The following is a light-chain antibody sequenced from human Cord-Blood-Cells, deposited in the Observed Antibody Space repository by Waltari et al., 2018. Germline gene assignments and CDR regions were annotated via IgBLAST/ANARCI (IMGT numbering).Light chain of an antibody. Sequence: QSALTQPASVSGSPGQSITISCTGTSSDVGSYNLVSWYQQHPGKAPKLMSYEGSKRPSGVSNPFYGSKSGNTASLTISGLQAEDEADYYCCSYAGSPWVFGGGTKLTVL. CDR2: EGS. CDR3: CSYAGSPWV. CDR1: SSDVGSYNL. V-gene: IGLV2-23*01. J-gene: IGLJ3*02.